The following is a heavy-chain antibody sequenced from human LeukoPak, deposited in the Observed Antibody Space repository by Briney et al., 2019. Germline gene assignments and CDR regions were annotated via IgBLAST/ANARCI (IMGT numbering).Heavy chain of an antibody. D-gene: IGHD3-10*01. V-gene: IGHV4-34*01. CDR3: ARGGLTMVRGVISFDY. J-gene: IGHJ4*02. CDR2: INHSGST. CDR1: GGSFSGYY. Sequence: PSETLSLTCAAYGGSFSGYYWSWIRQPPGKGLEWIGEINHSGSTNYNPSLKSRVTISVDTSKNQFSLKLSSVTAADTAVYYCARGGLTMVRGVISFDYWGQGTLVTVSS.